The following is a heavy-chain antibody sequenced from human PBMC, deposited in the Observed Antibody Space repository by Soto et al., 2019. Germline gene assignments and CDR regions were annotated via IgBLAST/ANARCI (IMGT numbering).Heavy chain of an antibody. CDR3: ARPPYNWHYVRSHYAFDI. J-gene: IGHJ3*02. V-gene: IGHV1-3*01. CDR1: GYTFTSYA. CDR2: INAGNGNT. Sequence: ASVKVSCKASGYTFTSYAMHWVRQAPGQRLEWMGWINAGNGNTKYSQKFQGRVTITRDTSASTAYMELSSRRSEDTAVYYCARPPYNWHYVRSHYAFDIWAQGTMVTVSS. D-gene: IGHD1-7*01.